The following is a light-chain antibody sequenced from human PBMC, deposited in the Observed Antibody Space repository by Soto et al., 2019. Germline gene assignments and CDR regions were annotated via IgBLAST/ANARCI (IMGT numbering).Light chain of an antibody. V-gene: IGKV1-33*01. CDR2: DAS. Sequence: DIQMTQSPSSLSASVGDRVTITCQASQDIRNSLNWYQQKPWKAPKLLIYDASNLETGVPSRFSGSGSGTDFTFTISSLQPEDIATYYCQQYDNLPLFTFGPGTNVDI. CDR1: QDIRNS. J-gene: IGKJ3*01. CDR3: QQYDNLPLFT.